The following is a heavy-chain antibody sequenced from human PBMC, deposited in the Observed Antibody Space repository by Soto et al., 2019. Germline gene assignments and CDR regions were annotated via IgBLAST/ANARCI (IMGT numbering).Heavy chain of an antibody. CDR3: ATDPAQELFWFGDLCGGFQY. V-gene: IGHV3-30*03. J-gene: IGHJ4*02. Sequence: QVQLVESGGGVVQPGRSLRLSCAASGFTFSSYGMHWVRQAPGKGLEWVAIISYDGSNKNYADSVKGRFTISRDNSNKTLYLQMNSLRDEDSAVYYCATDPAQELFWFGDLCGGFQYWGQGTLVTVSS. CDR2: ISYDGSNK. CDR1: GFTFSSYG. D-gene: IGHD3-10*01.